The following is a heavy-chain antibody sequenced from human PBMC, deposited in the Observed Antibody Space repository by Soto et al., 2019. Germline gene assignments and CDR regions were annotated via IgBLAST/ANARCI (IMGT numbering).Heavy chain of an antibody. CDR1: GYTFTSYC. V-gene: IGHV1-18*04. J-gene: IGHJ6*02. D-gene: IGHD3-3*01. CDR2: ISAYNGNT. CDR3: ARDIDTTRVLRFLEWSTSYYYGMDV. Sequence: GASVNVSCKSSGYTFTSYCISWVRQAPGQGLECMGWISAYNGNTNYAQKLQGRVTMTTDTSTSTAYMELRSLRSDDTAVYYCARDIDTTRVLRFLEWSTSYYYGMDVWGQGTTVTVSS.